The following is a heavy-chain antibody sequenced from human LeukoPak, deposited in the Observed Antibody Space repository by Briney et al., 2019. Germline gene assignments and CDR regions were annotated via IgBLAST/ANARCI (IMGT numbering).Heavy chain of an antibody. CDR1: GGSTSGYR. Sequence: PSETLSLTCTVSGGSTSGYRWTWIRQPPGKGLEWIGYIYNSGSTTYNPSLKSRVTMSVDTSKNQFSLNLNSVTAADTAVYYCARGVVAAAGRTFDFWGQGTLVTVSS. D-gene: IGHD6-13*01. J-gene: IGHJ4*02. V-gene: IGHV4-59*12. CDR2: IYNSGST. CDR3: ARGVVAAAGRTFDF.